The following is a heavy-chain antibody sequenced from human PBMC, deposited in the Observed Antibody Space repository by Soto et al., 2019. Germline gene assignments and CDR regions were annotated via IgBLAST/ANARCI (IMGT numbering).Heavy chain of an antibody. CDR2: IIPIFGTA. CDR1: GGTFSSYA. V-gene: IGHV1-69*13. Sequence: AASVKVSCKASGGTFSSYAISWVRQAPGQGLEWMGGIIPIFGTANYAQKFQGRVTITADESTSTAYMELSSLRSEDTAVYYCARATWYNWNDWGWFDPWGQGTLVTVSS. CDR3: ARATWYNWNDWGWFDP. D-gene: IGHD1-20*01. J-gene: IGHJ5*02.